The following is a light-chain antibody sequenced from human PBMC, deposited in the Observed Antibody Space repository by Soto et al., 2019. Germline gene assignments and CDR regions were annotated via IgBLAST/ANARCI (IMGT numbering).Light chain of an antibody. V-gene: IGKV1-5*01. Sequence: TQSPATLSLSPGERATLSCRASQSISSWLAWYQQKPGTAPKVLIYHASNLQSGVPSRFSGSGSGTEFTLTISSLQPDDFATYYCQQYNSYSFGQGTKVDI. CDR3: QQYNSYS. J-gene: IGKJ1*01. CDR2: HAS. CDR1: QSISSW.